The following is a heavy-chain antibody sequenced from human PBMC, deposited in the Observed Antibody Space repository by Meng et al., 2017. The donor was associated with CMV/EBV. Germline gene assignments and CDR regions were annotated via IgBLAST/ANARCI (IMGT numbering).Heavy chain of an antibody. J-gene: IGHJ6*02. CDR3: AKDPGRRWYDFLSGPLDYYYGMDV. CDR2: INPNSGGT. Sequence: ASVKVSCKASGYTFTGYYMHWVRQAPGQGLEWMGWINPNSGGTNYAQKFQGRVTMTRDTSISTAYMELNSLRTDDTAVYYCAKDPGRRWYDFLSGPLDYYYGMDVWGQGTTVTVS. V-gene: IGHV1-2*02. D-gene: IGHD3-3*01. CDR1: GYTFTGYY.